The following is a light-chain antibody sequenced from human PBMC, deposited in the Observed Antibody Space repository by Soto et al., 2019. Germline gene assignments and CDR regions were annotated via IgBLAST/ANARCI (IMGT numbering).Light chain of an antibody. Sequence: PSTLSASVGDRVTITCRASQSISSWLAWYQQKPGKAPKLLIYKASSLESGVPTRFSGSGSGTEFTLTISSLQPDDFATYYCQQYDSYSWTFGQGTKVDIK. J-gene: IGKJ1*01. CDR2: KAS. CDR1: QSISSW. V-gene: IGKV1-5*03. CDR3: QQYDSYSWT.